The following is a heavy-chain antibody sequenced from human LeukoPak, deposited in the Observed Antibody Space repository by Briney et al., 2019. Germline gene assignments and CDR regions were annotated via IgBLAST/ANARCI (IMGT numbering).Heavy chain of an antibody. CDR1: GFTFSSYS. CDR3: ARDYDFWSGCYPDDI. V-gene: IGHV3-21*01. CDR2: ISSSSSYI. Sequence: GGSLRLSCAASGFTFSSYSMNWVRQAPGKGLEWVSSISSSSSYIYYADSVKGRFTISRDNAKNSLYLQMNSLRAEDTAVYYCARDYDFWSGCYPDDIWGQGTMVTVSS. J-gene: IGHJ3*02. D-gene: IGHD3-3*01.